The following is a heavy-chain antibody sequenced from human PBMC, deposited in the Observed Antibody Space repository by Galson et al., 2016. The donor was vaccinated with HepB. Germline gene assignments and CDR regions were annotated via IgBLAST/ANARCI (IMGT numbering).Heavy chain of an antibody. CDR2: ISGDGAP. D-gene: IGHD2-2*01. CDR1: GFTFSSYA. V-gene: IGHV3-23*01. CDR3: ARDRGFYSSTWD. J-gene: IGHJ4*02. Sequence: SLRLSCAASGFTFSSYAMSWVRQAPGTGLEWVSSISGDGAPYYVDSMKGRFTISRDNSKDTLYLQMIRLRAEDTAVYYCARDRGFYSSTWDWGQGTLVTVSS.